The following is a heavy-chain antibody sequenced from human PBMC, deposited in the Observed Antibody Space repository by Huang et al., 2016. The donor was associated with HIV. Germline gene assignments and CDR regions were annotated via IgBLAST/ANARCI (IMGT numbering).Heavy chain of an antibody. CDR1: GITFRNYA. CDR2: TSADGSVQ. D-gene: IGHD6-19*01. V-gene: IGHV3-30*18. CDR3: AKGQGQWLAYFDS. Sequence: VRLVQSGGGVVQPGRSLRLSCAASGITFRNYAMHWVRQARGKGVERVAGTSADGSVQDYVDSVQGRFIISKDNSNETLFLEMRSLKSEDTAVYFCAKGQGQWLAYFDSWGQGTLVTVSS. J-gene: IGHJ4*02.